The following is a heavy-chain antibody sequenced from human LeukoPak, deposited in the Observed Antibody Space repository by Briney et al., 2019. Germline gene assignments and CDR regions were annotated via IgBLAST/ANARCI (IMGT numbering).Heavy chain of an antibody. Sequence: PGGSLRLSCAASGFTFSTYWMSWVRQAPGKGLEWVANIKQDGSEKYYVDSVKGRFTVSRDNAKNSLDLQMNSLRAEDTAVYYCASYAVAGTRVDYWGQGTLVTVSS. CDR2: IKQDGSEK. CDR3: ASYAVAGTRVDY. V-gene: IGHV3-7*05. D-gene: IGHD6-19*01. J-gene: IGHJ4*02. CDR1: GFTFSTYW.